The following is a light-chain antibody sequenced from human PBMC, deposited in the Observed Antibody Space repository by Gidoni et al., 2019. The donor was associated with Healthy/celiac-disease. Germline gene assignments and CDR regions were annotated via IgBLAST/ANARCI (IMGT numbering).Light chain of an antibody. Sequence: SALTQPASVSWSPEWSITISCTGTSSDVGGYNYVSWYQTHPGKAPKLMIYDVSNRPSGVSNRFSGSKSGNTATLTISGLQAEDEADYYCSSYTSSSTLYVFGTGTKVTVL. V-gene: IGLV2-14*03. CDR3: SSYTSSSTLYV. J-gene: IGLJ1*01. CDR2: DVS. CDR1: SSDVGGYNY.